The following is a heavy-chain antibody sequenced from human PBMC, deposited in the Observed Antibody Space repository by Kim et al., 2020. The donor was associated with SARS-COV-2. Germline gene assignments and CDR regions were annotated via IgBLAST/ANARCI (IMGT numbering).Heavy chain of an antibody. CDR2: ISWNSGSI. V-gene: IGHV3-9*01. D-gene: IGHD1-26*01. J-gene: IGHJ6*04. Sequence: GGSLRLSCAASGFTFGDYAMHWVRQAPGKGLEWVSGISWNSGSIGYADSVKGRFTISRDNAKNSLYLQMNSLRAEDTALYYCAKDSGSMVQGGAQDVWGKGTTVTVSS. CDR1: GFTFGDYA. CDR3: AKDSGSMVQGGAQDV.